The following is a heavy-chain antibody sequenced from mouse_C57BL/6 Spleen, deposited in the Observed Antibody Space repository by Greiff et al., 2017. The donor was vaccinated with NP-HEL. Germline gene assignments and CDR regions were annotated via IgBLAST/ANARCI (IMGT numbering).Heavy chain of an antibody. CDR3: ARRDYSNHFDY. CDR2: INYDGSST. D-gene: IGHD2-5*01. Sequence: EVMLVESEGGLVQPGSSMKLSCTASGFTFSDYYMAWVRQVPEKGLEWVANINYDGSSTYYLDSLKSRFIISRDNAKNILYLQMSSLKSEDTATYYCARRDYSNHFDYWGQGTTLTVSS. V-gene: IGHV5-16*02. CDR1: GFTFSDYY. J-gene: IGHJ2*01.